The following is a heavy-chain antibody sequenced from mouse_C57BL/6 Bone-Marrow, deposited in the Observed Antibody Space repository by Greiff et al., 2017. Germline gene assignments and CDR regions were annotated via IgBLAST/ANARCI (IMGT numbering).Heavy chain of an antibody. D-gene: IGHD1-1*01. Sequence: VQLQQPGTELVKPGASVKLSCKASGYTFTSYWMHWVKQRPGQGLEWIGNINPSNGGTNYNEKFKSKATLTVDKSSSTAYMQLSSLTSEDSGVYYCARGFPYYYGSSDGPPVYFDYWGQGTTLTVSS. CDR3: ARGFPYYYGSSDGPPVYFDY. CDR2: INPSNGGT. V-gene: IGHV1-53*01. J-gene: IGHJ2*01. CDR1: GYTFTSYW.